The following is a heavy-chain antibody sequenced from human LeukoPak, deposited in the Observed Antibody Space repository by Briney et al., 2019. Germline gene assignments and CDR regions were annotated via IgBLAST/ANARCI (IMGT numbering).Heavy chain of an antibody. CDR2: IRYDGSNK. CDR1: GFTFSSYG. J-gene: IGHJ4*02. CDR3: AAAGSSYFDY. V-gene: IGHV3-30*02. D-gene: IGHD3-10*01. Sequence: GGSLRLSCAASGFTFSSYGMHWVRQAPGKGLEWVAFIRYDGSNKYYADSVKGRFTTSRDNSKNTLYLQMNSLRAEDTAVYYCAAAGSSYFDYWGQGTLVTVSS.